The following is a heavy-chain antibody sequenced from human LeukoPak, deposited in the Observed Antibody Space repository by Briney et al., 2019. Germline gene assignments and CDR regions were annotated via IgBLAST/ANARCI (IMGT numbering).Heavy chain of an antibody. V-gene: IGHV4-59*13. Sequence: SGGXXXSYXWXWIRQPPGKGLEWIGYIYYSGSTNYNPSLKSRVTISVDTSKNQFSLKLSSVTAADTAVYYCAREDFWSGYYIWGQGTLVTVSS. CDR2: IYYSGST. CDR3: AREDFWSGYYI. CDR1: GGXXXSYX. D-gene: IGHD3-3*01. J-gene: IGHJ4*02.